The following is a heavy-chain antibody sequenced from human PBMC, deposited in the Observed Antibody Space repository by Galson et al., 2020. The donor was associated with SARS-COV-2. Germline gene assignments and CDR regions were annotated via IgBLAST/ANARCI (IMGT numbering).Heavy chain of an antibody. CDR1: GGSISSSSYY. Sequence: SETLSLTCTVSGGSISSSSYYWGWIRQPPGKGLEWIGSIYYSGSTYYNPSLKSRVTISVDTSKNQFSLKLSSVTAADTAVYYCARTLWYCSSTSCYEGWFDPWGQGTLVTVSS. CDR3: ARTLWYCSSTSCYEGWFDP. V-gene: IGHV4-39*01. CDR2: IYYSGST. D-gene: IGHD2-2*01. J-gene: IGHJ5*02.